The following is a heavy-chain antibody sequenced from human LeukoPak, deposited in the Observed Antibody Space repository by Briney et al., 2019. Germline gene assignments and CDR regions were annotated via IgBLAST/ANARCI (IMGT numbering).Heavy chain of an antibody. CDR3: ARDQYYFDY. J-gene: IGHJ4*02. D-gene: IGHD2-2*01. Sequence: SETPSLTCAVYGGSFSGYYWSWIRQPPGKGLEWIGEINHSGSTNYNPSLKSRVTISVDTSKNQFSLKLSSVTAADTAVYYCARDQYYFDYWGQGTLVTVSS. CDR1: GGSFSGYY. CDR2: INHSGST. V-gene: IGHV4-34*01.